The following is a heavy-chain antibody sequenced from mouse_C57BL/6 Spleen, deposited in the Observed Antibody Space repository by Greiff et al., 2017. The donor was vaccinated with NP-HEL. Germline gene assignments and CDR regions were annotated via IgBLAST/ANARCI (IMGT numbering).Heavy chain of an antibody. CDR2: IYPSDSET. CDR3: ARSGYDYGRGYAMDY. V-gene: IGHV1-61*01. Sequence: QVQLQQPGAELVRPGSSVKLSCKASGYTFTSYWMDWVKQRPGQGLEWIGNIYPSDSETHYNQKFKDKATLTVDKSSSTAYMQLSSLTSEDSAVYYGARSGYDYGRGYAMDYWGQGTSVTVSS. CDR1: GYTFTSYW. D-gene: IGHD2-4*01. J-gene: IGHJ4*01.